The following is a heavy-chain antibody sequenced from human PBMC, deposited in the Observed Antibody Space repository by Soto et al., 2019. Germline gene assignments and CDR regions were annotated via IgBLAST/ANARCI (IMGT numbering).Heavy chain of an antibody. CDR1: GGSISSSSYY. D-gene: IGHD6-6*01. V-gene: IGHV4-39*01. Sequence: QLQLQESGPGLVKPSETLSLTCTVSGGSISSSSYYWGWIRQPPGKGLEWIGSIYYSGSTYYNPSLKSRVTISVDTSKNQFSLKLSSVTAADTAVYYCARHSGGYYSSSFDYWGQGTLVTVSS. CDR3: ARHSGGYYSSSFDY. CDR2: IYYSGST. J-gene: IGHJ4*02.